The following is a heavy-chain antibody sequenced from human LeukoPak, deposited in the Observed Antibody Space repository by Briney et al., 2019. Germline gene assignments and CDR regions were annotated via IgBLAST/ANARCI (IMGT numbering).Heavy chain of an antibody. CDR1: GDSVSINSAT. J-gene: IGHJ4*02. D-gene: IGHD6-19*01. Sequence: SQALSLTCAISGDSVSINSATWNWIRQSPSRGLEWLGRPYYMSKWYNDYAVSVKSRITINPDTSKNQFSLQLNSVTPEDTAVYYCARGWENSSGWYYFDYWGQGTLVTVLS. CDR2: PYYMSKWYN. V-gene: IGHV6-1*01. CDR3: ARGWENSSGWYYFDY.